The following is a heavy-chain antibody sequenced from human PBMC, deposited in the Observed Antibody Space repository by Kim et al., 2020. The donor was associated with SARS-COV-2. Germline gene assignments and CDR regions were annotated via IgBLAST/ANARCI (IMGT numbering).Heavy chain of an antibody. V-gene: IGHV4-59*01. CDR1: GGSMSSYF. D-gene: IGHD6-13*01. CDR3: AAGRLAAAGYYYYGTDV. J-gene: IGHJ6*02. CDR2: IYYSGNT. Sequence: SETLSLTCTVSGGSMSSYFWSWIRQPPGKGLECIGYIYYSGNTNYNPSLKSRLTISVDTSKNQFSLTLSSVTAADTAVYYCAAGRLAAAGYYYYGTDVWGQGTTVTVSS.